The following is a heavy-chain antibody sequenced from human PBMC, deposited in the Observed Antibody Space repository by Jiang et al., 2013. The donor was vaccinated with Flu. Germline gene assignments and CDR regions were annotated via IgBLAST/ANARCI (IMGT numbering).Heavy chain of an antibody. J-gene: IGHJ5*02. CDR1: GFSLSTSGVG. CDR3: AHRLPSGSYYYNWFDP. D-gene: IGHD1-26*01. V-gene: IGHV2-5*02. Sequence: KPTQTLTLTCTFSGFSLSTSGVGVGWIRQPPGKALEWLALIYWDDDKRYSPSLKSRLTITKDTSKNQVVLTMTNMDPVDTATYYCAHRLPSGSYYYNWFDPWGQGTLVTVSS. CDR2: IYWDDDK.